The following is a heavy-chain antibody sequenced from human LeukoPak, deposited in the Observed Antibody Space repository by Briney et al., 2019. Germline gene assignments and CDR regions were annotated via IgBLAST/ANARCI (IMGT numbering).Heavy chain of an antibody. CDR2: IYSDGST. J-gene: IGHJ3*02. V-gene: IGHV4-39*01. Sequence: SETLSLTCTVSGGSVNSGSYYWAWNRQPPGKGLEYIVSIYSDGSTYYNPSLKSRVTVSVDTSKNEFSLRLSSETAADTAVYYCARHQRQDAFDIWGQGTMVTVSS. CDR1: GGSVNSGSYY. CDR3: ARHQRQDAFDI.